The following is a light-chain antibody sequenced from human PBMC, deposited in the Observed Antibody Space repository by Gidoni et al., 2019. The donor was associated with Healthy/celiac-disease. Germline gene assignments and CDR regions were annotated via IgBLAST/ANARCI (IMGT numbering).Light chain of an antibody. CDR2: LGS. Sequence: DIVMTQSPLSLPVTHGEPASISCRSSQSLLHSNGYNYLDWYLQKPGQSPQLLIYLGSNRASGVPDRFSGSGAGTDFTLKISRVEAEDVGVYYCMQALKTRTFGQGTKVEIK. CDR1: QSLLHSNGYNY. CDR3: MQALKTRT. V-gene: IGKV2-28*01. J-gene: IGKJ1*01.